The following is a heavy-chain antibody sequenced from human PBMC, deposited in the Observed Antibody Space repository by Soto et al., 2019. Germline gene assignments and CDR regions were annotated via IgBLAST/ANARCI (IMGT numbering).Heavy chain of an antibody. J-gene: IGHJ6*02. CDR2: ITGTGGNT. CDR1: VLRLSTYG. V-gene: IGHV3-23*01. Sequence: GGSMRLSCAASVLRLSTYGMTGFRQAPGKGLEWVSAITGTGGNTYYVDSVKGRFTSSRDNSKNMLYLQVNSLRVEDTAVYYCARIRGYWYGLDVWVQGTTVTVSS. CDR3: ARIRGYWYGLDV.